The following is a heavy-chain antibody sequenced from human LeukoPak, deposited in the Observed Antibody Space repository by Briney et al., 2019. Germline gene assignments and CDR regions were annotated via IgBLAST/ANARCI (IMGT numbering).Heavy chain of an antibody. CDR3: ATGIAVAGTLDAFDI. V-gene: IGHV1-8*03. Sequence: EASVKVSCKASGYTFTSYDINWVRQATGQGLEWMGWMNPNSGNTGYAQKFQGRVTIARNTSISTAYMELSSLRSEDTAVYYCATGIAVAGTLDAFDIWGQGTMVTVSS. D-gene: IGHD6-19*01. CDR2: MNPNSGNT. J-gene: IGHJ3*02. CDR1: GYTFTSYD.